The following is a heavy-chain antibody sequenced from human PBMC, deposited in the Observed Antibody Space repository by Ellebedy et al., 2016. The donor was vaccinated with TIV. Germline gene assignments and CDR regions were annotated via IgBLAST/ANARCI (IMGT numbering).Heavy chain of an antibody. V-gene: IGHV3-72*01. CDR1: GFTFSDHY. CDR2: TTNKANSYTT. Sequence: GESLKISCAASGFTFSDHYMAWVRQAPGKGLEWVGRTTNKANSYTTQYAASVKGRFTVSRDDSMNSLFLQLNSLKTEDTAVYYCTREAYYYDSTGRWVSYYFDYWGQGTPVTVSS. J-gene: IGHJ4*02. D-gene: IGHD3-22*01. CDR3: TREAYYYDSTGRWVSYYFDY.